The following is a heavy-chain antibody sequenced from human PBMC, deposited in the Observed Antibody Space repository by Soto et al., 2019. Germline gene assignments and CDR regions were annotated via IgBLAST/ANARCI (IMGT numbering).Heavy chain of an antibody. CDR1: GGTFSSYA. V-gene: IGHV1-69*06. CDR2: IIPIFGTA. D-gene: IGHD3-10*01. J-gene: IGHJ4*02. CDR3: ASSYGSGYRAFDY. Sequence: SVKVSCKASGGTFSSYAISWVRQAPGQGLEWMGGIIPIFGTANYAQKFQGRVTITADKSTSTAYMELSSLRSEDTAIYYCASSYGSGYRAFDYWGQGTLVTVSS.